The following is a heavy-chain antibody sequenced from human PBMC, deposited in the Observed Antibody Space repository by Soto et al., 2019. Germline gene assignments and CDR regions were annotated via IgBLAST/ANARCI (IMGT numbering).Heavy chain of an antibody. V-gene: IGHV1-69*12. CDR3: ARGGVVVAATPGTLNWFDP. D-gene: IGHD2-15*01. J-gene: IGHJ5*02. CDR1: GGTFSSYA. CDR2: IIPIFGTA. Sequence: QVQLVQSGAEVKKPGSSVKVSCKASGGTFSSYAISWVRQAPGQGLEWMGGIIPIFGTANYAQKFQGRVTSTADESTSTAYMELSSLRSEDTAVYYCARGGVVVAATPGTLNWFDPWGQGTMVTVSS.